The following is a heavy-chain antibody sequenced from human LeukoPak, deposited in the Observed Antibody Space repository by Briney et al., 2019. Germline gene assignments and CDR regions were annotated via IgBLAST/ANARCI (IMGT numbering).Heavy chain of an antibody. CDR3: AKDRVLYRSQGSFDI. D-gene: IGHD2-8*01. CDR1: GFTFSSYA. Sequence: TGGSLRLSCAASGFTFSSYAMSWVRQAPGKGLEWVSAISGSGGSTYYADSVKGRFTISRDNSKNTLYLQMNSLRAEDTAVYYCAKDRVLYRSQGSFDIWGQGTMVTVSS. CDR2: ISGSGGST. V-gene: IGHV3-23*01. J-gene: IGHJ3*02.